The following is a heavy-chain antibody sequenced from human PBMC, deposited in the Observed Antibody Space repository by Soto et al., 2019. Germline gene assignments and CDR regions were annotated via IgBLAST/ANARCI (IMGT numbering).Heavy chain of an antibody. Sequence: GGSLRLSCAASGFTFSSYAMSWVRQAPGEGLEWVSAISGYGSSTYYTDSVKGRFTISRDNSKNTLSLQMNSLRAEDTAVYYCAKDRPAWSVYYYGMDVWGQGTTVTVSS. CDR2: ISGYGSST. V-gene: IGHV3-23*01. J-gene: IGHJ6*02. D-gene: IGHD2-15*01. CDR1: GFTFSSYA. CDR3: AKDRPAWSVYYYGMDV.